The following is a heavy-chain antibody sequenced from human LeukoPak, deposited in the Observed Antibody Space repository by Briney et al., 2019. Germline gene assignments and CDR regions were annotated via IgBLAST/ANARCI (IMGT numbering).Heavy chain of an antibody. Sequence: ASVRVSCKASGGTFSSYAISWVRQAPGQGLEWMGGIIPIFGTANYAQKFQGRVTITADESTSTAYMELSSLRSEDTAVYYCARVYDAAMAYFVYWGQGTLVTVSS. D-gene: IGHD5-18*01. V-gene: IGHV1-69*13. CDR3: ARVYDAAMAYFVY. J-gene: IGHJ4*02. CDR2: IIPIFGTA. CDR1: GGTFSSYA.